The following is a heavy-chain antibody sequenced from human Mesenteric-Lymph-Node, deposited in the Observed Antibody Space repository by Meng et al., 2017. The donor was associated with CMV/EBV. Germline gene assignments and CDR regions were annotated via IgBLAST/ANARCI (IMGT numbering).Heavy chain of an antibody. V-gene: IGHV3-30*04. J-gene: IGHJ4*02. D-gene: IGHD2-2*01. CDR2: ISYDGSHK. CDR3: ARWSGNCSRTSCRYYFDY. Sequence: GESLKISCAASGFTFGRYAIHWVRQAPGKGLEWVAVISYDGSHKYYADSVKGRFTISRDNAKNTLYLQTNSLRAEDTAVYYCARWSGNCSRTSCRYYFDYWGQGTLVTVSS. CDR1: GFTFGRYA.